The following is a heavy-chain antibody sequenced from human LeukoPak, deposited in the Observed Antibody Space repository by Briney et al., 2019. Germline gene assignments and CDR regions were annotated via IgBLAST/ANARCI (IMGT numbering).Heavy chain of an antibody. CDR1: GYTFTSYG. J-gene: IGHJ5*02. CDR2: ISAYNGNT. CDR3: ARDEGESGSHLGAIVDP. V-gene: IGHV1-18*01. D-gene: IGHD1-26*01. Sequence: ASVKVSCKASGYTFTSYGISWVRQAPGQGLEWMGWISAYNGNTNYAQKLQGRVTMTTDTSTSTAYMELRSLRSEDTAVYYCARDEGESGSHLGAIVDPWGQGTLVTVSS.